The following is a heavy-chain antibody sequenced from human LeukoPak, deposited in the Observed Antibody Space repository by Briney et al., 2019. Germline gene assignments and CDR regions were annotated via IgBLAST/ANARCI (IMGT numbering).Heavy chain of an antibody. CDR3: ARDVIPDDALDI. CDR1: GFTFSDYY. D-gene: IGHD3-16*02. Sequence: KTGGSLRLSCAASGFTFSDYYMSWIRQAPGKGLEWVSYISSSGSTIYYADSVKGRFTISRDNAKNSLYLQMNSLRAEDTAVYYCARDVIPDDALDIWGQGTMVTVSS. V-gene: IGHV3-11*04. J-gene: IGHJ3*02. CDR2: ISSSGSTI.